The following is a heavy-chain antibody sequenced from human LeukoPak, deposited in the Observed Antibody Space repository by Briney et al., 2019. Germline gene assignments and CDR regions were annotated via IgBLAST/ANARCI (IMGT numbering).Heavy chain of an antibody. CDR2: IKEDGSIE. Sequence: GGSLRLSCVASGFTFSHYWMSWVRQAPGKGLEWVANIKEDGSIEDYVDSVKGRFTVSRDNAKNSLYLEMNSLRVEATDVYYCVSQQVAPPWGQGTLVIVSS. D-gene: IGHD5-12*01. V-gene: IGHV3-7*01. CDR1: GFTFSHYW. J-gene: IGHJ5*02. CDR3: VSQQVAPP.